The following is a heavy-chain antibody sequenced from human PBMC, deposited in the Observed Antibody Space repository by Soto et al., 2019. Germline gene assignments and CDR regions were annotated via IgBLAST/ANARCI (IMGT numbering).Heavy chain of an antibody. D-gene: IGHD4-17*01. CDR2: ISHDGSHK. Sequence: GGSLRLSCAAAGFTFSSYTIHWVRQAPGKGLEWVAVISHDGSHKYYADFVKGRFTISRDNSKNTVYLQTNSLRAEDTAVYYCARAPAPDYGGVGDYWGQGTLVTVSS. V-gene: IGHV3-30-3*01. CDR1: GFTFSSYT. CDR3: ARAPAPDYGGVGDY. J-gene: IGHJ4*02.